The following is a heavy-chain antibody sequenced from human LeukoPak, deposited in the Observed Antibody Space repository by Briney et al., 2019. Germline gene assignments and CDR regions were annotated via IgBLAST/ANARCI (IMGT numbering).Heavy chain of an antibody. V-gene: IGHV4-39*01. CDR1: GGSISGYY. CDR2: IYYSGST. Sequence: PSETLSLTCTVSGGSISGYYWGWIRQPPGKGLEWIGSIYYSGSTYYNPSLKSRVTISVDTSKNQFSLKLSSVTAADTAVYYCARHSPGFYHFDYWGQGTLVTVSS. CDR3: ARHSPGFYHFDY. J-gene: IGHJ4*02.